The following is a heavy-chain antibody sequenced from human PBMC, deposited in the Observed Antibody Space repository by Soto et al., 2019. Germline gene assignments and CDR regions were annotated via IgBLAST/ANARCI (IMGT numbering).Heavy chain of an antibody. CDR2: INPNSGGT. CDR3: ARVYGDYDYYYYGMDV. D-gene: IGHD4-17*01. J-gene: IGHJ6*02. CDR1: GYTFTGYY. V-gene: IGHV1-2*02. Sequence: GPVKVSFKASGYTFTGYYMHWVRQAPGQGLEWMGWINPNSGGTNYAQKFQGRVTMTRDTSISTAYMELSRLRSDDTAVYYCARVYGDYDYYYYGMDVWGQGTTVTVSS.